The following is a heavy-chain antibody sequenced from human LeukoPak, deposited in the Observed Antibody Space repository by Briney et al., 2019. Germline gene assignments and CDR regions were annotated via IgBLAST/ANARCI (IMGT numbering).Heavy chain of an antibody. CDR1: GFIFKKYW. J-gene: IGHJ4*02. V-gene: IGHV3-23*01. CDR2: ITGGQSIT. CDR3: AFSSGWYIFFDY. Sequence: GGSLRLSCAASGFIFKKYWMNWVRQVPGKGLEWVSSITGGQSITYYADSVRGRFTISRDNSKNMVYLQMNSLIAEDTAVYFCAFSSGWYIFFDYWGQGNLVTVSS. D-gene: IGHD6-13*01.